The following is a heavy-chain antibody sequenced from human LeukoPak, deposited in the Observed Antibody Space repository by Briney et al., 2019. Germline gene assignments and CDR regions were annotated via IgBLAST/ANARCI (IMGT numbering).Heavy chain of an antibody. V-gene: IGHV1-3*01. CDR3: ARDNDFWSAPSWFDP. CDR2: INAGNGNT. CDR1: GYTFTSYA. D-gene: IGHD3-3*01. J-gene: IGHJ5*02. Sequence: VASVKVSCKVSGYTFTSYAMHWVRQAPGQRLEWMGWINAGNGNTKYSQKFQGRVTITRDTSASTAYMELSSLRSEDTAVYYCARDNDFWSAPSWFDPWGQGTLVTVSS.